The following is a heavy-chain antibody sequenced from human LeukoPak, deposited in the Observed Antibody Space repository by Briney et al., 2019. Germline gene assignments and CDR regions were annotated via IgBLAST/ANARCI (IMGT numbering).Heavy chain of an antibody. V-gene: IGHV3-48*03. CDR1: GFTFSSYE. CDR3: ASPPYYYYYMDV. CDR2: ISSSGSTI. Sequence: PGGSLRLSCAASGFTFSSYEMNWVRPAPGKGLEWVSYISSSGSTIYYADSVKGRFTISRDNAKNSLYLQMNSLRAEDTAVYYCASPPYYYYYMDVWGKGTTVTVPS. J-gene: IGHJ6*03.